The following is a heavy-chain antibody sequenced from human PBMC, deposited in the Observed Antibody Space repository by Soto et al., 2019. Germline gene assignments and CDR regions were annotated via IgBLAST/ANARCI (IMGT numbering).Heavy chain of an antibody. Sequence: RASVKVSCKASGYTFTSYAMHWVRQAPGQRLEWMGWINAGNGNTKYSQKFQGRVTITRDTSASTAYMELSSLRSEDTAVYYCARAYCSSTSCSNMDVWGQGTTVTVSS. CDR2: INAGNGNT. V-gene: IGHV1-3*01. CDR1: GYTFTSYA. J-gene: IGHJ6*02. D-gene: IGHD2-2*01. CDR3: ARAYCSSTSCSNMDV.